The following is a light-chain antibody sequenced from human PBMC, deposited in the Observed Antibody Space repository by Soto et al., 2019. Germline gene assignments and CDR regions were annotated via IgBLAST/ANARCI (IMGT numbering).Light chain of an antibody. J-gene: IGKJ2*01. CDR2: DAS. CDR3: HEYKGAT. Sequence: DIQMTQSPSTLSASVGDRVTITCRASQSISDWLAWYQQKPGKAPKLLIYDASTLQSGVPSRFSGSGSGTEFTLTLSGLQPVDFASYYCHEYKGATFGQGTKLEIE. CDR1: QSISDW. V-gene: IGKV1-5*01.